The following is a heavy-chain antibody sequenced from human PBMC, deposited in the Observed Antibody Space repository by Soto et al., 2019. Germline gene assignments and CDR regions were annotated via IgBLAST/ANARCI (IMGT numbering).Heavy chain of an antibody. CDR2: IIPIFGTA. D-gene: IGHD3-22*01. CDR1: GGTFSSYA. V-gene: IGHV1-69*13. J-gene: IGHJ3*02. Sequence: SVKVSCKASGGTFSSYAISWVRQAPGQGLEWMGGIIPIFGTANYAQKFQGRVTITADESTSTAYMELSSLRSEDTAVYYCAREGRYTVYYYASSAYLEDAFDIWGQGTMVTVSS. CDR3: AREGRYTVYYYASSAYLEDAFDI.